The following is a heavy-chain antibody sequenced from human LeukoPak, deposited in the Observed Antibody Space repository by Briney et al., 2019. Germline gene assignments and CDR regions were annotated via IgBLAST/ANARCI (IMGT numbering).Heavy chain of an antibody. D-gene: IGHD3-16*01. J-gene: IGHJ4*02. CDR3: ATGPRGSQLYPFDY. CDR2: MHPNSGNT. CDR1: GYTFTSYD. V-gene: IGHV1-8*01. Sequence: VKVSCKASGYTFTSYDINWVRQATGQGLEWMGWMHPNSGNTGYAQNFQGRVTMTRNTSISTAYMELSSLRSEDTAVYYCATGPRGSQLYPFDYWGQGTLVTVSS.